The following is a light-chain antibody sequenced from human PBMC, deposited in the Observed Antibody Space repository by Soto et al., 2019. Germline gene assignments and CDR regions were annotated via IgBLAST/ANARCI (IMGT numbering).Light chain of an antibody. Sequence: DIQMTQSPSTLSASVGDRVTITCRASQSISSWLAWYQQKPVKAPKLLIYKASSLESGVPSRFSGSGSGTEFTLTSSSLQPDDFATYYCQQYNTYSGTFGQGTKVDIK. CDR1: QSISSW. J-gene: IGKJ1*01. CDR2: KAS. CDR3: QQYNTYSGT. V-gene: IGKV1-5*03.